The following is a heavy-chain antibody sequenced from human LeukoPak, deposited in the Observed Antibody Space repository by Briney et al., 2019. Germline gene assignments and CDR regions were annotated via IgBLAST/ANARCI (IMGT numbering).Heavy chain of an antibody. CDR1: GLPFNTYS. CDR2: ISRTSNYI. Sequence: PGGSLRLSCAASGLPFNTYSMTWVRQAPGKGPEWVSTISRTSNYIYTADSLKGRFTTSRDNAEKSLFLQMNNVRDDDTAVYYCVTKASISGVKRYWGQGTLVTVSS. V-gene: IGHV3-21*01. J-gene: IGHJ4*02. CDR3: VTKASISGVKRY. D-gene: IGHD3-10*01.